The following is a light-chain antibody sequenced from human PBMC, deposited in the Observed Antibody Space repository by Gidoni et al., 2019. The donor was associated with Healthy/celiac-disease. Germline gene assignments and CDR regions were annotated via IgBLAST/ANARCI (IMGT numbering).Light chain of an antibody. CDR2: EVS. V-gene: IGLV2-8*01. CDR3: SSYAGSNNSSYG. J-gene: IGLJ1*01. Sequence: QSALTQPPSASGPPGQSVTISCTGTSSDVGGYNYVSWYQQHPGKAPKLMIYEVSKRPSGVPDRFSGSKSGNTASLTVSGLQAEDEADYYCSSYAGSNNSSYGFGTGTKVTVL. CDR1: SSDVGGYNY.